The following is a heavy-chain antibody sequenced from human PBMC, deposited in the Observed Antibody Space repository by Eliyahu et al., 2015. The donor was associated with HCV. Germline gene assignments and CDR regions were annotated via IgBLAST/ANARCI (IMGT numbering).Heavy chain of an antibody. V-gene: IGHV3-48*02. Sequence: EVQLVESGGILVQPGGSLXLSCAASXFXFXSYSMNWVRQAPGKGLEWVSYISSRSGXTYHADSVKGRXTISSDNAKNSLYLQMNSLRDEDSAVYYCARDRDWAFDIWGQGTVVTVSS. J-gene: IGHJ3*02. CDR2: ISSRSGXT. D-gene: IGHD2-21*02. CDR3: ARDRDWAFDI. CDR1: XFXFXSYS.